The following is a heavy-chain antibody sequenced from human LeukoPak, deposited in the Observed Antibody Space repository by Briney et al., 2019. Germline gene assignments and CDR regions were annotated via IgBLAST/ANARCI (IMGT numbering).Heavy chain of an antibody. Sequence: GGYLRLSCAASGFTFSSYGMHWVRQAPGKGLEWVAVIWYDGSNKYYADSVKGRFTISRDNSKNTLYLQMNSLRAEDTAVYYCAKDLGIAAAQDYWGQGTLVTVSS. CDR2: IWYDGSNK. J-gene: IGHJ4*02. D-gene: IGHD6-13*01. V-gene: IGHV3-33*06. CDR3: AKDLGIAAAQDY. CDR1: GFTFSSYG.